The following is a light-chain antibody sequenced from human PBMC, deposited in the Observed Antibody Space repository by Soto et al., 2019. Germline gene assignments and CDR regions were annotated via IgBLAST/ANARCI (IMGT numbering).Light chain of an antibody. Sequence: QSALTQPASVSGSPGQSITISCSGDNSDLGGFKFVSWYQHHPGKAPKLIIYEVSNRPSGVSTRFSGSKSGNTPSLTISGLQAEDEADYCCSTYTSTSTWVFGGGTKLTVL. V-gene: IGLV2-14*01. J-gene: IGLJ3*02. CDR1: NSDLGGFKF. CDR2: EVS. CDR3: STYTSTSTWV.